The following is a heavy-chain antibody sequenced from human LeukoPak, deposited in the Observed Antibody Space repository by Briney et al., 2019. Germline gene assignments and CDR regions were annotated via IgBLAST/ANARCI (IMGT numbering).Heavy chain of an antibody. D-gene: IGHD2-2*01. J-gene: IGHJ6*02. CDR3: AREVRCSSTSCCRVGYYYGMDV. CDR1: GGSISSYY. V-gene: IGHV4-4*07. CDR2: IYTSGST. Sequence: SSETLSLTCTVSGGSISSYYWSWIRQPAGKGLEWIGRIYTSGSTNYNPSLKSRVTMSVDTSKNQFSLKLSSVTAADTAVYYCAREVRCSSTSCCRVGYYYGMDVWGQGTTVTVSS.